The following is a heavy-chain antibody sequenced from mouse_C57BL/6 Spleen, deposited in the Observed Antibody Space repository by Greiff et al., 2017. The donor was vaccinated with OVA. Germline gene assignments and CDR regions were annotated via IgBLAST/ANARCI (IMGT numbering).Heavy chain of an antibody. CDR2: INPNNGGT. CDR3: ARSAYYDYDHYYAMDY. J-gene: IGHJ4*01. D-gene: IGHD2-4*01. Sequence: EVQLQQSGPELVQPGASVKISCKASGYTFTDYYMNWVKQSHGKSLEWIGDINPNNGGTSYNQKFKGKATLTVDKSSSTAYMELRSLTSEDSAVYYCARSAYYDYDHYYAMDYWGQGTSVTVSS. V-gene: IGHV1-26*01. CDR1: GYTFTDYY.